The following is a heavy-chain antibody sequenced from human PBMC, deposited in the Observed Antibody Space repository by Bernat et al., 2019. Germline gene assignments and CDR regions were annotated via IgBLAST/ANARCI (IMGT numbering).Heavy chain of an antibody. Sequence: QVQLQQWGAGLLKPSETLSLTCAVYVGSFSGYYWSWIRQPPGKGLEWIGEINNSGSPNYNPSLKIRVTISVDPSKTQFSRKLSSVTGADTAVYYCARFPYGDHYEVIDYWGQGTLVTVSS. CDR1: VGSFSGYY. CDR3: ARFPYGDHYEVIDY. CDR2: INNSGSP. V-gene: IGHV4-34*01. D-gene: IGHD4-17*01. J-gene: IGHJ4*02.